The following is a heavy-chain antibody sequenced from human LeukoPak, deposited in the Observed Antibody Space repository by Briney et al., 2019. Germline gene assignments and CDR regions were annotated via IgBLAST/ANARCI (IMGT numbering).Heavy chain of an antibody. D-gene: IGHD4-17*01. J-gene: IGHJ4*02. V-gene: IGHV3-21*01. CDR3: ARDYGDYEFDY. CDR1: GFTFSSYS. CDR2: ISSSSSYI. Sequence: GGSLRLSCAASGFTFSSYSMNWVRQAPGKGLEWVSSISSSSSYIYYADSVKGRFTISRDNAKNSLYLQMNSPRAEDTAVYYCARDYGDYEFDYWGQGTLVTVSS.